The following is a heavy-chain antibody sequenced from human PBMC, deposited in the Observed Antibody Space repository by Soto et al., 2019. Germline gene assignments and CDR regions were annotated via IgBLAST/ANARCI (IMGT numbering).Heavy chain of an antibody. CDR2: IYHSGST. V-gene: IGHV4-30-2*01. J-gene: IGHJ4*02. CDR3: ARAEGGIFDY. CDR1: GGSISSGGYS. Sequence: QLQLQESGSGLVTPSQTLSLTCAVSGGSISSGGYSWRWIRQPPGKGLEWIGYIYHSGSTYYNPSLKSRVTITGDRSKNQFSLKLSSVTAADTAVYYCARAEGGIFDYWGQGTLVTVSS.